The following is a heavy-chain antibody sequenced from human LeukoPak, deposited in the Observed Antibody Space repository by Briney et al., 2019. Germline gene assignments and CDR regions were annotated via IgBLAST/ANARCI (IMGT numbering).Heavy chain of an antibody. Sequence: AGGSVRLSCAASGFPFSSYGIHWVRQAPGKGREWVAVIWYDGRKEYYADSVKGRFTISRDNSKHTVYLQMNSLRAEDTAVYYCAKEDGDYEFYFDSWGQGTLVTGSS. J-gene: IGHJ4*02. CDR2: IWYDGRKE. V-gene: IGHV3-33*03. CDR3: AKEDGDYEFYFDS. D-gene: IGHD4-17*01. CDR1: GFPFSSYG.